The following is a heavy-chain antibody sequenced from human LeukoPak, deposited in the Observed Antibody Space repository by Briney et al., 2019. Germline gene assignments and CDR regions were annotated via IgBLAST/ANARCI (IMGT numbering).Heavy chain of an antibody. CDR1: GYTFTGYY. Sequence: ASVKVSCKASGYTFTGYYMHWVRQAPGQGLEWMGRINPNSGGTNYAQKFQGRATMTRDTSISTAYMELSRLRSDDTAVYYCARDCSSTSCYEPDYWGQGTLVTVSS. D-gene: IGHD2-2*01. V-gene: IGHV1-2*06. J-gene: IGHJ4*02. CDR3: ARDCSSTSCYEPDY. CDR2: INPNSGGT.